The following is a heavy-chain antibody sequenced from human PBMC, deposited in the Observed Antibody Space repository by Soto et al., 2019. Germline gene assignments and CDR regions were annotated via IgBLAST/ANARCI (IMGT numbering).Heavy chain of an antibody. J-gene: IGHJ5*02. CDR1: GGSISSGGFS. CDR3: ARGSGFDP. Sequence: GPGLSSETLSLTCAVSGGSISSGGFSWRWIRQPPGKGLEWIGYIYHSGSTYYNPSLKSRVTISVDRSKNQFSLKLSSVTAADTAVYYCARGSGFDPWGQGTLVTVSS. V-gene: IGHV4-30-2*01. CDR2: IYHSGST.